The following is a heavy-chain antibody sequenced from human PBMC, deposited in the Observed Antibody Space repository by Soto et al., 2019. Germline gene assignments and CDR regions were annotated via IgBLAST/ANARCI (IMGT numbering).Heavy chain of an antibody. CDR2: INHSGST. V-gene: IGHV4-34*01. CDR1: GGSFSGYY. J-gene: IGHJ4*02. Sequence: PSETLSLTCAVYGGSFSGYYWSWIRQPPGKGLEWIGEINHSGSTNYNPSLKSRVTISVDTSKNQFSLKLSSVTAADTAVYYCARVDGGGSARLGFGGRGPLVPVSA. D-gene: IGHD2-15*01. CDR3: ARVDGGGSARLGF.